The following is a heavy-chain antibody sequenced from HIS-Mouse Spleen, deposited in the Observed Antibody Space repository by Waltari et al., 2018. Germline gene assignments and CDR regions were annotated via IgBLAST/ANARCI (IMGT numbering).Heavy chain of an antibody. D-gene: IGHD6-6*01. J-gene: IGHJ4*02. CDR3: ARDRKVRPENYFDY. CDR2: SSPYHGNT. Sequence: QVQLVQSGAEVKKPGASVKVSCKASGYTFTSYGISWVRQAPGQGLEWMGWSSPYHGNTNYAQKLQGRVTMTTDTSTSTAYMELRSLRSDDTAVYYCARDRKVRPENYFDYWGQGTLVTVSS. V-gene: IGHV1-18*01. CDR1: GYTFTSYG.